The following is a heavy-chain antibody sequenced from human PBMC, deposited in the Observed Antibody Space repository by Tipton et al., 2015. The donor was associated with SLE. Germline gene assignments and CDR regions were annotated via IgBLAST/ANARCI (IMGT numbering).Heavy chain of an antibody. CDR3: ALLAGSDPYDAFDI. CDR2: IYYSGST. CDR1: GGSISSSSYY. J-gene: IGHJ3*02. Sequence: TLSLTCTVSGGSISSSSYYWGWIRQPPGKGLEWIGSIYYSGSTYYNPSLKSRVTISVDTSKNQFSLKLSSVTAADTAVYYCALLAGSDPYDAFDIWGQGTMVTVSS. D-gene: IGHD6-19*01. V-gene: IGHV4-39*07.